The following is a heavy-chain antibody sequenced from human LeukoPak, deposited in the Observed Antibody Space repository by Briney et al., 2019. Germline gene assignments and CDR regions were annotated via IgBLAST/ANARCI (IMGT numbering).Heavy chain of an antibody. D-gene: IGHD3-22*01. CDR3: ARGTYYYDSVSGWFDP. CDR1: GGSISSYF. CDR2: IYTSGST. V-gene: IGHV4-4*07. Sequence: SETLSLTCTVSGGSISSYFWSWIRQPAGKGLEWIGRIYTSGSTNYNPSLKSRVTMSVDTSKNQFSLKLSSVTAADTAVYYCARGTYYYDSVSGWFDPWGQGTLVTVSS. J-gene: IGHJ5*02.